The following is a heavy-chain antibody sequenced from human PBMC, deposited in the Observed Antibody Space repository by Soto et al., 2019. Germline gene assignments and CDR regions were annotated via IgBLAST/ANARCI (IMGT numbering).Heavy chain of an antibody. CDR2: VSASGTT. CDR3: ARVGHLIVYYASDD. CDR1: GGSVRDSY. D-gene: IGHD1-26*01. Sequence: SETLSLTCTVSGGSVRDSYWTWIRQPPGKGLEWIGYVSASGTTKYSSSLKSRVTMSVDTSKNQFSLKVNSVTTADTAIYYCARVGHLIVYYASDDWGQGVLVTVSS. J-gene: IGHJ4*02. V-gene: IGHV4-59*02.